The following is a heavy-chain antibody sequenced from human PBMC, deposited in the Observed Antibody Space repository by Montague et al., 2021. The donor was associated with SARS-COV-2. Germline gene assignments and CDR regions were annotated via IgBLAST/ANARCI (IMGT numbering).Heavy chain of an antibody. CDR1: GGSISSYY. D-gene: IGHD3-22*01. V-gene: IGHV4-59*01. CDR2: IYYSGST. CDR3: ARDSDYYDSSACDYYGMDA. Sequence: SETLSLTCTVSGGSISSYYWSWIRQPPGKGLEWIGYIYYSGSTNYNPSLKSRVTISVDTSRNQFSLKLSSVTAADTAVYYCARDSDYYDSSACDYYGMDAWGQGTTVTVSS. J-gene: IGHJ6*02.